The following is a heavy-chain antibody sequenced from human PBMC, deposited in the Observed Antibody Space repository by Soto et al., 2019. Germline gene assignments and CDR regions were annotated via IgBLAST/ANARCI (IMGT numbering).Heavy chain of an antibody. D-gene: IGHD6-19*01. CDR3: ATPLENSGWYWSGSDDYYGMDV. J-gene: IGHJ6*04. CDR2: ISYDGSNK. Sequence: QVQLVESGGGVVQPGRSLRLSCAASGFTFSSYGMHWVRQAPGKGLEWVAVISYDGSNKYYADSVKGRFTISRDNSKNTLNLQMNSLRDEDTAVYYCATPLENSGWYWSGSDDYYGMDVWGEGTTVAVSS. CDR1: GFTFSSYG. V-gene: IGHV3-30*03.